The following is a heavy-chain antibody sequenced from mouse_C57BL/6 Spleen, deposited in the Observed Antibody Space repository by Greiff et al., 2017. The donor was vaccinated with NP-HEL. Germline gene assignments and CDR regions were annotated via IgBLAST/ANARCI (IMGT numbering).Heavy chain of an antibody. J-gene: IGHJ3*01. CDR2: INPNNGGT. D-gene: IGHD3-2*02. CDR1: GYTFTDYY. CDR3: PWTAQAKAWFAY. V-gene: IGHV1-26*01. Sequence: EVQLQQSGPELVKPGASVKISCKASGYTFTDYYMNWVKQSHGKSLEWIGDINPNNGGTSYNQKFKGKATLTVDKSSSTAYMELRSLTSEDSAVYYCPWTAQAKAWFAYWGQGTLVTVSA.